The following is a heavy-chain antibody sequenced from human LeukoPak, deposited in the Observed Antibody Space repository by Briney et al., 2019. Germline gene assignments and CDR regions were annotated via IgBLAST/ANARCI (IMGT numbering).Heavy chain of an antibody. J-gene: IGHJ4*02. Sequence: SQTLSLTCTVSGGSFNSGTYYWSWIRQPAAKGLEWIGRMYTSGSTNYNPSLESRVTISVDTSKNQFSLKLSSVTAADTAVYYCARGEKGSSSGSINYWGKGTLVTVSS. V-gene: IGHV4-61*02. CDR2: MYTSGST. CDR1: GGSFNSGTYY. CDR3: ARGEKGSSSGSINY. D-gene: IGHD6-6*01.